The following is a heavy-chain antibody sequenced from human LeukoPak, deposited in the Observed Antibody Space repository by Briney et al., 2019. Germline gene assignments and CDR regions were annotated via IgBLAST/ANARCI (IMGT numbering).Heavy chain of an antibody. CDR2: MNPNSGNT. J-gene: IGHJ4*02. Sequence: ASVKVSCKASGGTFSSYAISWVRQAPGQGLEWMGWMNPNSGNTGYAQKFQGRVTMTRNTSISTAYMELSSLRSEDTAVYYCARAVRDIVVVVAATKYYFDYWGQGTLVTVSS. CDR3: ARAVRDIVVVVAATKYYFDY. CDR1: GGTFSSYA. V-gene: IGHV1-8*02. D-gene: IGHD2-15*01.